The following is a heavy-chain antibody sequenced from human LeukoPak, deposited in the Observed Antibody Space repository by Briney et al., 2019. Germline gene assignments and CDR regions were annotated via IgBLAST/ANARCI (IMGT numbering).Heavy chain of an antibody. Sequence: NPSETLSLTCAVYGGSFSGYYWSWIRQPPGKGLEWIGEINHSGSTNYNPSLKSRVTISVDTSKNQFSLKLSSVTAADTAVYYCARFRRQQLSFDYWGQGTLVTVSS. J-gene: IGHJ4*02. V-gene: IGHV4-34*01. D-gene: IGHD6-13*01. CDR2: INHSGST. CDR1: GGSFSGYY. CDR3: ARFRRQQLSFDY.